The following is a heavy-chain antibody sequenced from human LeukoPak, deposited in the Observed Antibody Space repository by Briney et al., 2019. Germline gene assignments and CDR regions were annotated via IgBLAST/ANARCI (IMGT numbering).Heavy chain of an antibody. J-gene: IGHJ4*02. Sequence: PSETLSLTCTVSGGSISTYYWSWIRQPAGKGLEWIGRIHSSGTTHYNPSLRSRVPLSIDTSKNQFSLKLSSVTAADTAVYYCGRLNLPAVSGAFDYWGQGTLVTVSS. D-gene: IGHD2-2*01. CDR1: GGSISTYY. V-gene: IGHV4-4*07. CDR2: IHSSGTT. CDR3: GRLNLPAVSGAFDY.